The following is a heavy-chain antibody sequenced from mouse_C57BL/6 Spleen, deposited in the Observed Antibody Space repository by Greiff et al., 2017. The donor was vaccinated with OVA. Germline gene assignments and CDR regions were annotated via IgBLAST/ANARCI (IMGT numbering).Heavy chain of an antibody. CDR2: IYPGDGDT. Sequence: QVQLQQSGPELVKPGASVKFSCTASGYAFSSSWMHWVKQRPGKGLEWIGRIYPGDGDTNYPGKFKGKATLTADKSSSTAYMQLSSLTSEDSAVYFCARCDGYYSFDYWGQGTTLTVSS. V-gene: IGHV1-82*01. CDR3: ARCDGYYSFDY. CDR1: GYAFSSSW. D-gene: IGHD2-3*01. J-gene: IGHJ2*01.